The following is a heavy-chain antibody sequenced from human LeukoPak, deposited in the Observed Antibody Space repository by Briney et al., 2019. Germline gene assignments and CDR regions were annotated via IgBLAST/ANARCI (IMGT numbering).Heavy chain of an antibody. J-gene: IGHJ3*02. CDR2: IYSGGST. Sequence: GGSLRLSCAASGFTVSSSYMSWVRQAPGKGVEWVSVIYSGGSTDYADSVKGRFTISRDNSKNTLYLQMNSLRAEDTAVYYCARDVSLYCSSATCFHDAFDIWGQGTMVTVSS. CDR1: GFTVSSSY. CDR3: ARDVSLYCSSATCFHDAFDI. V-gene: IGHV3-66*02. D-gene: IGHD2-2*01.